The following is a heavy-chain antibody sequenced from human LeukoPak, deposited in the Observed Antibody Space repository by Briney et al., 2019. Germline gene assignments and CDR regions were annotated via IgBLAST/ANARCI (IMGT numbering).Heavy chain of an antibody. CDR2: INPNSGGT. D-gene: IGHD1-26*01. Sequence: GASVKVSCKASGYTFTGYYMHWVRQAPGQGLEWMGWINPNSGGTNYAPKLQGRVTMTTDTSTTTAYMELRSLTSDDTAVYYCARRGGSYSHSDFWGQGTLVTVSS. CDR3: ARRGGSYSHSDF. CDR1: GYTFTGYY. V-gene: IGHV1-2*02. J-gene: IGHJ4*02.